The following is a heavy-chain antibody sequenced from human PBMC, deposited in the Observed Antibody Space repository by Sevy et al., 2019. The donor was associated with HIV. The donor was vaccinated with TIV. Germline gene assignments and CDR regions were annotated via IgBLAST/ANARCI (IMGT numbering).Heavy chain of an antibody. J-gene: IGHJ4*02. CDR2: INPSSGGT. D-gene: IGHD3-10*01. CDR1: GYTFTGYY. CDR3: TRSVYGSGTYLNDY. V-gene: IGHV1-2*02. Sequence: ASVKVSCKASGYTFTGYYIHWVRQAPGQGLEWMGGINPSSGGTNYGQKFLGRVTMTRDTSISTAYMELNRLGSDDTAVYYCTRSVYGSGTYLNDYWGQGTLVTVSS.